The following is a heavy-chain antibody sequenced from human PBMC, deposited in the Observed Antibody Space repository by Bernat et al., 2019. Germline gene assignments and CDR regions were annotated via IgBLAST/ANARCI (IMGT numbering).Heavy chain of an antibody. CDR2: IYYSGST. V-gene: IGHV4-39*01. J-gene: IGHJ4*02. Sequence: QLQLQESGPGLVKPSETLSLTCTVSDGSVSSSSYYWGWIRQPPGKGLEWIGGIYYSGSTYYNPSLKSRVTISVDTSKYQFSLKLSSVTAADTAVYYCAGQTQSVDFDYWGQGTLVTVS. CDR3: AGQTQSVDFDY. CDR1: DGSVSSSSYY.